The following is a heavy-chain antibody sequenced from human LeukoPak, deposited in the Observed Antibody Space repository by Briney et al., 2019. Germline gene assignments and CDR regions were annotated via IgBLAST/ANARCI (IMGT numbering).Heavy chain of an antibody. J-gene: IGHJ3*02. Sequence: GGSLRLSCAASGFTFGSYGMHWVRQAPGKGLEWVAVIWYDGSNKYYADSVKGRFTISRDNSKNTLYLQMNSLRAEDTAVYYCAKDTARYYDSRGAFDIWGQGTMVTVSS. D-gene: IGHD3-22*01. CDR3: AKDTARYYDSRGAFDI. V-gene: IGHV3-33*06. CDR2: IWYDGSNK. CDR1: GFTFGSYG.